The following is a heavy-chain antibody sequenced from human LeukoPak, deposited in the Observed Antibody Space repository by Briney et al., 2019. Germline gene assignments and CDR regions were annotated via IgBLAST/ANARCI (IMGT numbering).Heavy chain of an antibody. CDR1: GGSISSYY. D-gene: IGHD3-10*01. V-gene: IGHV4-59*01. Sequence: SETLSLTCTVSGGSISSYYWSWIRQPPGKGLEWIGYIYYSGSTNYNPSLKSRVTISVDTSKNQFSLKLSSVTAADTAVYYCARERGFGEFDYWGQGTLVTVSS. CDR3: ARERGFGEFDY. J-gene: IGHJ4*02. CDR2: IYYSGST.